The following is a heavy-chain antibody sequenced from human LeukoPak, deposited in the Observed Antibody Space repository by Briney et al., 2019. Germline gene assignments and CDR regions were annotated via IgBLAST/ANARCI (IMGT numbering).Heavy chain of an antibody. Sequence: GGSLRLSCAASGFTFSSYGMHWVRQAPGKGLEWVAFIRYDGSNKYYADSVKGRFTISRDNSKNTLYLRMNSLRAEDTAVYYCAKDRDSSGWYYFDYWGQGTLVTVSS. CDR3: AKDRDSSGWYYFDY. D-gene: IGHD6-19*01. V-gene: IGHV3-30*02. CDR1: GFTFSSYG. CDR2: IRYDGSNK. J-gene: IGHJ4*02.